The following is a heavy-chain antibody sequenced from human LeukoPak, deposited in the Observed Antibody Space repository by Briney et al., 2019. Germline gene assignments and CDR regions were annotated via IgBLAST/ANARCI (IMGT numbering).Heavy chain of an antibody. CDR3: ARVLRGGTYYFDY. D-gene: IGHD2-15*01. Sequence: PSETLSLTCTVSGGAIINDNFYWGWVRQPPGKGLEWIGNIFYSGTTYYNPSLMSRVTISVDTSKNQFSLKLRSVTAADTAVYYCARVLRGGTYYFDYWGQGTLVTVSS. V-gene: IGHV4-39*01. CDR1: GGAIINDNFY. CDR2: IFYSGTT. J-gene: IGHJ4*02.